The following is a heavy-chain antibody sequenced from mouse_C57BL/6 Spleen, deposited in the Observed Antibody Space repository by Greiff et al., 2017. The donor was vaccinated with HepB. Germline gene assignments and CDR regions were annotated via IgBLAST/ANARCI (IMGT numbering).Heavy chain of an antibody. CDR3: ARCGEYEEGFAY. D-gene: IGHD2-14*01. CDR1: GFTFSSYA. V-gene: IGHV5-4*01. CDR2: ISDGGSYT. Sequence: VQLKESGGGLVKPGGSLKLSCAASGFTFSSYAMSWVRQTPEKRLEWVATISDGGSYTYYPDNVKGRFTISRDNAKNNLYLQMSHLKSEDTAMYYCARCGEYEEGFAYWGQGTLVTVSA. J-gene: IGHJ3*01.